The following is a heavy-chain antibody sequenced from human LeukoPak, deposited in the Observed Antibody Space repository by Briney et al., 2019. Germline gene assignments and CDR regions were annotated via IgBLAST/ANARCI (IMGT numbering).Heavy chain of an antibody. V-gene: IGHV3-11*01. D-gene: IGHD6-6*01. J-gene: IGHJ4*02. CDR2: ISSSGSTI. CDR1: GFTFSDYY. Sequence: GGSLRLSCAASGFTFSDYYMSWIRQAPGKGLEWVSYISSSGSTIYYADSVKGRFTISRDNAKNSLYLQMNSLRAEDTAVYYCATEYSSSSGTIDYWGQGTLVTVSS. CDR3: ATEYSSSSGTIDY.